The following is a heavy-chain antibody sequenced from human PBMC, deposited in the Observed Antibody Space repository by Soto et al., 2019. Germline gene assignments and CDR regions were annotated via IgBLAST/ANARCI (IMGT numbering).Heavy chain of an antibody. CDR1: GGSFSGYY. CDR2: INHSGST. Sequence: SETLSLTCAVYGGSFSGYYWSWIRQPPGKGLEWIGEINHSGSTNYNPSLKSRVTISVDTSKNQFSLKLSSVTAADTAVYYCARGRGYSSSSRSFDYWGQGTLVTVSS. CDR3: ARGRGYSSSSRSFDY. V-gene: IGHV4-34*01. D-gene: IGHD6-6*01. J-gene: IGHJ4*02.